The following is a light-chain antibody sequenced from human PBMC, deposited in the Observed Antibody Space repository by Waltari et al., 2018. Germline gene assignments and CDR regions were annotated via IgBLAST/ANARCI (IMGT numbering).Light chain of an antibody. V-gene: IGLV3-27*01. CDR1: VFAKKY. J-gene: IGLJ3*02. CDR3: YSATDNYRV. CDR2: KDR. Sequence: SYELTQPSSVSVSPGQTARITCSGDVFAKKYARWFQQKPGQAPVVVICKDREQPSGIPERFSGSSSGTTVTLTISGAQVEDEGDYYCYSATDNYRVFGGGTKLTVL.